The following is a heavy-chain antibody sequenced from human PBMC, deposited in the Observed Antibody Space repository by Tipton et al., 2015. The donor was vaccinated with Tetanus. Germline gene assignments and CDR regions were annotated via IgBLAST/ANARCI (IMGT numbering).Heavy chain of an antibody. CDR1: GGSFSGYY. Sequence: LRLSCAVYGGSFSGYYWSWIRQPPGKGLEWIGEINHSGSTNYNPSLKSRVTISADTPKDQFSLRMSSVTAADTAVYYCARGRLGYCSGGSCSGLDYWGQGTLVTVSS. D-gene: IGHD2-15*01. CDR2: INHSGST. CDR3: ARGRLGYCSGGSCSGLDY. J-gene: IGHJ4*02. V-gene: IGHV4-34*01.